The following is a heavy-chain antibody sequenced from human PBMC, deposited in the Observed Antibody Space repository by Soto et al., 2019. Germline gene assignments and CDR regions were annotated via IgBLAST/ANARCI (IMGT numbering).Heavy chain of an antibody. CDR2: IIPILGIA. D-gene: IGHD2-21*02. CDR3: ARDRGDGGEHY. Sequence: QVQLVQSGAEVKKPGSSVKVSCKASGGTFSSYTISWVRQAPGQGLEWMGRIIPILGIANYAQKFKGRVTITEDKPTSTAYMELSRLRSEDTAVYYLARDRGDGGEHYWGQGTLVTVSS. CDR1: GGTFSSYT. V-gene: IGHV1-69*08. J-gene: IGHJ4*02.